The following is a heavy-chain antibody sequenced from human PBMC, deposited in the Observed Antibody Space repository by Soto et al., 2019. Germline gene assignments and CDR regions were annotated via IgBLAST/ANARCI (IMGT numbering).Heavy chain of an antibody. Sequence: SETLSLTCTVSGDSISGHYWSWIRQSPGEGLQWIGYIYNTGNTNYNPSLKGRVTMSVDTSKKQFSLQLSSVTAADTAVYFCAKYRRTDAEGYTFEYWGQGALVTVSS. V-gene: IGHV4-59*11. D-gene: IGHD2-15*01. CDR3: AKYRRTDAEGYTFEY. J-gene: IGHJ4*02. CDR2: IYNTGNT. CDR1: GDSISGHY.